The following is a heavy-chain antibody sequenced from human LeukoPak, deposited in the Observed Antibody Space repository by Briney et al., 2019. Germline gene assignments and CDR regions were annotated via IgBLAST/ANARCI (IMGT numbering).Heavy chain of an antibody. J-gene: IGHJ3*02. V-gene: IGHV4-39*01. CDR1: GGSISSSSYY. Sequence: SKTLSLTCTVSGGSISSSSYYWGWIRQPPGKGLEWIGSIYYSGSTYYNPSLKSRVTISVDTSKNQFSLKLSSVTAADTAVYYCARHDGVTYYYDSSGYSSNAFDIWGQGTMVTVSS. CDR2: IYYSGST. D-gene: IGHD3-22*01. CDR3: ARHDGVTYYYDSSGYSSNAFDI.